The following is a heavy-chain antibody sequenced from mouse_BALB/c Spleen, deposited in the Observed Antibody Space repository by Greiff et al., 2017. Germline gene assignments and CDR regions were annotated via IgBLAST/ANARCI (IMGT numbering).Heavy chain of an antibody. J-gene: IGHJ4*01. CDR2: IRNKANGYTT. CDR3: ARDYYGSRGAMDY. Sequence: DVHLVESGGGLVQPGGSLRLSCATSGFTFTDYYMSWVRQPPGKALEWLGFIRNKANGYTTEYSASVKGRFTISRDNSQSILYLQMNTLRAEDSATYYCARDYYGSRGAMDYWGQGTSVTVSS. D-gene: IGHD1-1*01. CDR1: GFTFTDYY. V-gene: IGHV7-3*02.